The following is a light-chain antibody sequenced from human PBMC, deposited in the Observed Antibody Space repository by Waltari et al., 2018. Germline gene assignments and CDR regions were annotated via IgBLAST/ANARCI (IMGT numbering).Light chain of an antibody. CDR3: SSYTSSSTFGV. CDR1: SSDVGGYNY. Sequence: QSALTQPASVSGSPGQSITISCTGTSSDVGGYNYVSWYQKQPGKAPKLMIYDVSKRPAGVFNRFAGSKAGNTASLTISGLQAEDEADYYCSSYTSSSTFGVFGGGTKLTVL. V-gene: IGLV2-14*01. J-gene: IGLJ3*02. CDR2: DVS.